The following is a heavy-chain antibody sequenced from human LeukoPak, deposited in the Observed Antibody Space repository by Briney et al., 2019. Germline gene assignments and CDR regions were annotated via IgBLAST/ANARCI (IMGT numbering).Heavy chain of an antibody. D-gene: IGHD3-10*01. CDR1: GFTFSTFA. Sequence: PGGSLRLSCAASGFTFSTFAMSWVRQPPGKGLEWGSAISGSGGSTYYADSVKGPFTISRDNPKNTLYLQMNSLRAADTAVYYCVGSGSYSTYNHAITLYYFDYWGQGTLVTVSS. CDR3: VGSGSYSTYNHAITLYYFDY. V-gene: IGHV3-23*01. J-gene: IGHJ4*02. CDR2: ISGSGGST.